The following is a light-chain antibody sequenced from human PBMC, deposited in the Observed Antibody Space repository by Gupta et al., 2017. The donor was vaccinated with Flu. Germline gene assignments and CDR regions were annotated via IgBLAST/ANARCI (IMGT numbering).Light chain of an antibody. CDR3: NSRDSSGNGGI. Sequence: SSELTQDPAVSVALGQTVRITCQGDSPRSYYASWYQQKPGQAPLLVIYGKTNRPSGIPDRFSGSSSGNTASLTITGAQAEEEADDYCNSRDSSGNGGIFGGGTKLTVL. CDR2: GKT. V-gene: IGLV3-19*01. CDR1: SPRSYY. J-gene: IGLJ2*01.